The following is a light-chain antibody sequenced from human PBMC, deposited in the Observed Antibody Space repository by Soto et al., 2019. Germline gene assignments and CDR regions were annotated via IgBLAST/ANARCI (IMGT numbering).Light chain of an antibody. J-gene: IGLJ2*01. V-gene: IGLV2-23*02. CDR2: EVT. CDR3: SSYAGSITWV. CDR1: SSDVGSYNL. Sequence: QSALTQPASVSGSPGQSITISCTGTSSDVGSYNLVSWYQQHPGKAPKLMIYEVTKRPSGVSNRCSGSKSGNTASLTISGLQAEDEADYYCSSYAGSITWVFGGGTKLTVL.